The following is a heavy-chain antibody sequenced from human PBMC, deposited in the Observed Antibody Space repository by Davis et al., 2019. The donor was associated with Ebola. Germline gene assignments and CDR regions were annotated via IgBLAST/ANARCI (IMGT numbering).Heavy chain of an antibody. V-gene: IGHV3-11*06. CDR2: ISSSSSYT. J-gene: IGHJ6*04. CDR1: GYSISSGYY. CDR3: ARDTNVDIVATLIGCGMDV. Sequence: LSLTCTVSGYSISSGYYWGWIRQAPGKGLEWVSYISSSSSYTNYADSVKGRFTISRDNAKNSLYLQMNSLRAEDTAVYYCARDTNVDIVATLIGCGMDVWGKGTTVTVSS. D-gene: IGHD5-12*01.